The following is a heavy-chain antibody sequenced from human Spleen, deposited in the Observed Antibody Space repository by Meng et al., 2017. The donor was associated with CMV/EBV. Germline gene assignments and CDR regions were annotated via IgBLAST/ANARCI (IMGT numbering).Heavy chain of an antibody. CDR2: IYHSGST. CDR3: AREGGYTLDY. D-gene: IGHD5-18*01. V-gene: IGHV4-34*01. CDR1: GGSFSGYY. Sequence: LTCAVYGGSFSGYYWSWIRQPPGKGLEWIGEIYHSGSTNYNPSLKSRVTISVDKSKNQFSLKLSSVTAADTAVYYCAREGGYTLDYWGQGTLVTVSS. J-gene: IGHJ4*02.